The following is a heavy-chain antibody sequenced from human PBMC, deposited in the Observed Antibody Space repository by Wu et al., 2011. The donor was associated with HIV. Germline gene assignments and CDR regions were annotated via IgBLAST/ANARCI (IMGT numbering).Heavy chain of an antibody. Sequence: QVQLVQSGAEVKKPGASVKVSCKASGYTFTAYYMHWLRQAPGQGLEWMGWINPHSGGTNFAQKFQGRVTMTRDTSITTAYMELSRLRSDDTAVYYCAREGRLKYTLTYYYYGLTSGAQGPRS. CDR2: INPHSGGT. CDR1: GYTFTAYY. CDR3: AREGRLKYTLTYYYYGLTS. J-gene: IGHJ6*02. V-gene: IGHV1-2*02. D-gene: IGHD2-2*02.